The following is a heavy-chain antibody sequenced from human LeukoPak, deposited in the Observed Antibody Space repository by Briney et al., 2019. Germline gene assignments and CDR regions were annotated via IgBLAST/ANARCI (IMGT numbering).Heavy chain of an antibody. J-gene: IGHJ4*02. CDR3: ARSSGYYFPFDY. CDR1: GYTFTSYD. CDR2: MNPNSGNT. D-gene: IGHD3-22*01. V-gene: IGHV1-8*03. Sequence: ASVKVSCKASGYTFTSYDINWVRQATGQGLEWMGWMNPNSGNTGYAQKFQGRVTITRNTSISTAYMELSSLRFEDTAVYYCARSSGYYFPFDYWGQGTLVTVSS.